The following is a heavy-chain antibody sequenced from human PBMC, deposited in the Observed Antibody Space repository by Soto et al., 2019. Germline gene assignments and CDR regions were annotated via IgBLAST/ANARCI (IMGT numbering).Heavy chain of an antibody. Sequence: QVQLVQSGAEVKKPGSSVKVSCKASGGTFSSYTISWVRQAPGQGLEWMGRIIPILGIANYAQKFQGRVTITADKSTSTAYMELSSLRSEDTAVYYCAGVRSYCSSTSCPYYYYYYYYMDVWGRGTTVTVSS. D-gene: IGHD2-2*01. CDR1: GGTFSSYT. J-gene: IGHJ6*03. CDR2: IIPILGIA. V-gene: IGHV1-69*02. CDR3: AGVRSYCSSTSCPYYYYYYYYMDV.